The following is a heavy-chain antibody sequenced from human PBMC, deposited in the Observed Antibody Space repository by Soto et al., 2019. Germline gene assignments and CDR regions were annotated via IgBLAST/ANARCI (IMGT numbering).Heavy chain of an antibody. Sequence: ASVKVSCKASGYTFTSYGISWVRQAPGQVLEWMGWISAYNGNTNYAQKLQGRVTMTTDTSTSTAYMELRSLRSDDTDVYYCARGKGLTYYYDSSGPNDAFDIWGQGTMVTVSS. CDR3: ARGKGLTYYYDSSGPNDAFDI. CDR2: ISAYNGNT. V-gene: IGHV1-18*04. CDR1: GYTFTSYG. J-gene: IGHJ3*02. D-gene: IGHD3-22*01.